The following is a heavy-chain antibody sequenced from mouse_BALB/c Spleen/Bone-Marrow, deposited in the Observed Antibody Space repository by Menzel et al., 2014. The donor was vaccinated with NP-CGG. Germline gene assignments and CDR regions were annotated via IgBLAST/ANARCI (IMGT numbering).Heavy chain of an antibody. J-gene: IGHJ4*01. CDR3: AREGGSYDAMDY. CDR2: IYPYNGGT. Sequence: EVQLQQSGPELVKPGASVKISCKASGYTFTDYNMQWVKQSHGKSLEWTGYIYPYNGGTGYNQKLRSKATLTVDSSSSTAHMELRSLTSEDSAVYYCAREGGSYDAMDYWGQGTSVTVSS. CDR1: GYTFTDYN. V-gene: IGHV1S29*02.